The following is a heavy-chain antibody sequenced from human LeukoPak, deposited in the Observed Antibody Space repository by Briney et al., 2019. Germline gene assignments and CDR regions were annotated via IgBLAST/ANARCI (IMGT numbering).Heavy chain of an antibody. D-gene: IGHD3-22*01. CDR3: ARDSNYDTSGHYY. CDR1: GFTVSSNY. V-gene: IGHV3-53*01. Sequence: GGSLRLSCAASGFTVSSNYMSWVRPAPGKGLEWVSVYSGGSTYSADSVKGRFTISRDNSKNTLYLQMNSLRAEDTAVYYCARDSNYDTSGHYYWGQGTLVTVSS. CDR2: YSGGST. J-gene: IGHJ4*02.